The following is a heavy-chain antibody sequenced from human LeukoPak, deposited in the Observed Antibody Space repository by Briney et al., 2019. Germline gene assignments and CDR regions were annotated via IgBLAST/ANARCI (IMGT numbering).Heavy chain of an antibody. J-gene: IGHJ4*02. CDR2: VYQSGST. CDR1: GGSISGSNYY. Sequence: PSETLSLTCTVSGGSISGSNYYWDWIRQPPGKGLEWIGSVYQSGSTYYNPSLKSRVTISGDTSKNQFSLKLGSVTAADTAVYFCATGGGLAVSHIWGQGTLVTVSS. D-gene: IGHD5/OR15-5a*01. CDR3: ATGGGLAVSHI. V-gene: IGHV4-39*01.